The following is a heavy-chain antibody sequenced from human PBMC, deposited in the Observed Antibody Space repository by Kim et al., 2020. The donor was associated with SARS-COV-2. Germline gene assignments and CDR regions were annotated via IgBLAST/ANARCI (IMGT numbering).Heavy chain of an antibody. D-gene: IGHD3-22*01. CDR2: IWYDVSNK. J-gene: IGHJ6*02. Sequence: GGSLRLSCAASGFTFSSYGMHWVRQAPGKGLEWVAVIWYDVSNKYYADSVKGRFTISRDNSKNTLYLQMNSLRAEDTAVYYCARDSYYYDSSGYYYSPWYDYGMDVWGQGTTVTVSS. CDR3: ARDSYYYDSSGYYYSPWYDYGMDV. V-gene: IGHV3-33*08. CDR1: GFTFSSYG.